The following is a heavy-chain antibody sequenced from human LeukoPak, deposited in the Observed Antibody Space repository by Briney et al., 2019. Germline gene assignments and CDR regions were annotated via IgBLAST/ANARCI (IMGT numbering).Heavy chain of an antibody. J-gene: IGHJ2*01. CDR1: GDSASSNSAA. V-gene: IGHV6-1*01. CDR2: TYYRSKWYN. D-gene: IGHD4-23*01. Sequence: SQTLSLTCAISGDSASSNSAAWNWIRRSPSRGLDWLGRTYYRSKWYNDYAVSVKSRITIDPDTSKNQFSLQLNSVTPEDTAVYYCARDRVNSNWYSDLWGRGTLVTVSS. CDR3: ARDRVNSNWYSDL.